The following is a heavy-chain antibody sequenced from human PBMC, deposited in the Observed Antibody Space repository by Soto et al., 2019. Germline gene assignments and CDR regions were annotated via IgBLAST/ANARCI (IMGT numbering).Heavy chain of an antibody. Sequence: SETLSLTCTVSGGSISSGDYYWSWIRQPPGKGLEWIGYIYYSGSTYYNPSLKSRITISVDTSKNQFSLKLSSVTAADTAVYYCARDGSGSYADYYGMDVWGQGATVTVSS. CDR1: GGSISSGDYY. CDR3: ARDGSGSYADYYGMDV. CDR2: IYYSGST. V-gene: IGHV4-30-4*01. J-gene: IGHJ6*02. D-gene: IGHD3-10*01.